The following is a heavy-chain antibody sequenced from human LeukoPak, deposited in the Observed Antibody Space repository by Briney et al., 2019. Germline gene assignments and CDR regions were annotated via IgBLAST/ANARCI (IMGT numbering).Heavy chain of an antibody. CDR1: ELTVSTNY. CDR2: MYSGGST. CDR3: ARYSFQYTNSPLRHDAFDV. V-gene: IGHV3-66*01. J-gene: IGHJ3*01. D-gene: IGHD2/OR15-2a*01. Sequence: GGSLRLSCAASELTVSTNYMSWVRQPPGKGLEWVSIMYSGGSTFYSDSVKGRFSISRDTSQNTFYLQMNSLRAEDTAVYYCARYSFQYTNSPLRHDAFDVWGQGMMVVVSS.